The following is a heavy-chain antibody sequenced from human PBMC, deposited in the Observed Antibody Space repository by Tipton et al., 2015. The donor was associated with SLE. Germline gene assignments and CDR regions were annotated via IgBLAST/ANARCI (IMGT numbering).Heavy chain of an antibody. D-gene: IGHD3-16*01. V-gene: IGHV4-31*02. J-gene: IGHJ3*02. Sequence: LRLSCNVSGGSISSGGYYWNWIRQHPGKGLEWIGYIYYTGSTDYNPSLKSRASISLDTSKNQFSLNLRSVTAADTAVYYCARDRNGIMITFGGATTEAFDIWGQGTMVTVSS. CDR2: IYYTGST. CDR3: ARDRNGIMITFGGATTEAFDI. CDR1: GGSISSGGYY.